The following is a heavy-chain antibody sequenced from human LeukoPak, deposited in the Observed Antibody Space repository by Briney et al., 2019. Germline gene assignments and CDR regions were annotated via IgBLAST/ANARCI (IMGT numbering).Heavy chain of an antibody. D-gene: IGHD3-10*01. Sequence: GGSLRLSCSASGFTFSSYAMHWVRQAPGKGLEYVSAISSNGGSTYYADSVKGRFTISRDNSKNTLYLQMSSLRVEDTAVYYCVKEVTYYYGSGSYFDYWGQGTLVTVSS. CDR3: VKEVTYYYGSGSYFDY. CDR2: ISSNGGST. CDR1: GFTFSSYA. J-gene: IGHJ4*02. V-gene: IGHV3-64D*06.